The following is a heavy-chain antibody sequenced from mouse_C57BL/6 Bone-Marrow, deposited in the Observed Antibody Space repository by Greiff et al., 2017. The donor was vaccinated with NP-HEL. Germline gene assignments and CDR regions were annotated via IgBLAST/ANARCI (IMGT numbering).Heavy chain of an antibody. V-gene: IGHV1-22*01. J-gene: IGHJ3*01. CDR3: ARGGVYGNYDWFAY. D-gene: IGHD2-1*01. Sequence: EVQLQESGPELVKPGASVKMSCKASGYTFTDYHMHWVKQSHGKSLEWIGYINPNNGGTSYNQKFKGKATLTVNKSSSTAYMELRSLTSEDSAVYYCARGGVYGNYDWFAYWGQGTLVTVSA. CDR1: GYTFTDYH. CDR2: INPNNGGT.